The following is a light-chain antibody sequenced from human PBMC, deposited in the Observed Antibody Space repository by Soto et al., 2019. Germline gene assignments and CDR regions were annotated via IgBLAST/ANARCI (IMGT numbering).Light chain of an antibody. J-gene: IGKJ1*01. Sequence: DLVMTQSPLSLPVTPGEPASISCRSSQSLLHSNGYNYLDWYLQKPGQSPQLLIYLGSNRSSGLPDRFSGSGSGTDFTLKISRVEAEDVGVYYCMQALQTPRTFGQGTKVEIK. V-gene: IGKV2-28*01. CDR3: MQALQTPRT. CDR2: LGS. CDR1: QSLLHSNGYNY.